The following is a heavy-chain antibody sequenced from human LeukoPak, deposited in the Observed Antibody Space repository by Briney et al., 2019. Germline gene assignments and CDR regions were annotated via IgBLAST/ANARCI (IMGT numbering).Heavy chain of an antibody. J-gene: IGHJ4*02. D-gene: IGHD3-22*01. CDR2: INPAGGST. CDR1: GYTFTSYY. Sequence: ASVKVSSTASGYTFTSYYIHWVRHAPGQGLEWMGIINPAGGSTTYAQKFQGSRLTLTRDTSTSTVYMGLSSLRSEDTAVYYCARGRGVHDSHTYDYFDYWGQGSLVTVSS. V-gene: IGHV1-46*01. CDR3: ARGRGVHDSHTYDYFDY.